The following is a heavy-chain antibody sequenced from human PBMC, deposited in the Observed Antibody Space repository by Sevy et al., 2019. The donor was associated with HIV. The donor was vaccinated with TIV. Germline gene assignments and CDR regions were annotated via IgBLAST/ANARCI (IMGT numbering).Heavy chain of an antibody. CDR2: INSDGSST. CDR1: GFTFSTYW. V-gene: IGHV3-74*01. CDR3: ARSPSY. Sequence: GGSLKLSCAASGFTFSTYWMHWVRQAPGKGLVWVSRINSDGSSTSYADSVKGRFTISRDNAENTLYLQMDSLRVEDTAVYYCARSPSYWGRGTLVTVSS. J-gene: IGHJ4*02.